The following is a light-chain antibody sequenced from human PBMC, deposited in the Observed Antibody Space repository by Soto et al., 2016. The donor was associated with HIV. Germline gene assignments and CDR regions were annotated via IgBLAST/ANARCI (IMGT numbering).Light chain of an antibody. Sequence: SYELTQPPSVSVSPGQTASITCSGDKLGNKYTCWYYQKPGQSPVLIIYQDNNRPSGIPERFSGSNSGNTATLTISGTRLWMEADYYCQAWDNNTYVFGAWDQGPPS. V-gene: IGLV3-1*01. J-gene: IGLJ1*01. CDR3: QAWDNNTYV. CDR2: QDN. CDR1: KLGNKY.